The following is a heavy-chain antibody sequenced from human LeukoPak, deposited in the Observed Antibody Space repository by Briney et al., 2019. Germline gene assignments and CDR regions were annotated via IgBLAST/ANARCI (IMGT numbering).Heavy chain of an antibody. D-gene: IGHD3-3*01. Sequence: GGSLRLSCAASGFTFSNYNMNWVRQAPGRGLEWVSYISSSRSTIHYAESVKGRFTISRDNARNSLYLQMNSLRAEDTAVYYCARDFLEDDYWGQGTLVTVSS. J-gene: IGHJ4*02. V-gene: IGHV3-48*01. CDR2: ISSSRSTI. CDR1: GFTFSNYN. CDR3: ARDFLEDDY.